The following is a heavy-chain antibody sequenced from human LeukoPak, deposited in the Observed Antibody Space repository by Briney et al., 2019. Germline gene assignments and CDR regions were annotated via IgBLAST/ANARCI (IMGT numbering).Heavy chain of an antibody. CDR3: AKDRAQTPLKY. D-gene: IGHD2-15*01. J-gene: IGHJ4*02. CDR1: GFTFTKYA. V-gene: IGHV3-23*01. CDR2: IGGSGTKT. Sequence: PGGSLRLSCAASGFTFTKYAMSWVRQAAGKGLEWVSAIGGSGTKTFYAESVKGRFTISRDNSKNTLYLQMNSLRADDTAVYYCAKDRAQTPLKYWGQGTLVTVSS.